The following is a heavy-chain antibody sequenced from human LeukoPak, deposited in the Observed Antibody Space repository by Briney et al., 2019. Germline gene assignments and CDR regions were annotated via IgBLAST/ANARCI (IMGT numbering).Heavy chain of an antibody. CDR3: AREAVTAIHNWFDP. CDR1: GGSISSSSYY. D-gene: IGHD2-21*02. J-gene: IGHJ5*02. Sequence: SETLSLTCTVSGGSISSSSYYWGWIRQPPGKGLEWIGSIYYSGSTYYNPSLKGRVTISVDTSKNQFSLKLSSVTAADTAVYYCAREAVTAIHNWFDPWGQGTLVTVSS. CDR2: IYYSGST. V-gene: IGHV4-39*07.